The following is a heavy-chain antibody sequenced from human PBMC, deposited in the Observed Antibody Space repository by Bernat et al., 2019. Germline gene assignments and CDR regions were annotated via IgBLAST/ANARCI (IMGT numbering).Heavy chain of an antibody. CDR2: NYHSGST. CDR1: GAYISSGHW. Sequence: QVQLQESGPGLVKPSGTLSLTCAVSGAYISSGHWWSWFRQPPGTGLEWIGENYHSGSTNYNPSLKSRVTISVDKSENQFSLKRNSVTAADTAVYYCATYSGSANQWYFDYWGQGTLVNVSS. D-gene: IGHD1-26*01. J-gene: IGHJ4*02. V-gene: IGHV4-4*02. CDR3: ATYSGSANQWYFDY.